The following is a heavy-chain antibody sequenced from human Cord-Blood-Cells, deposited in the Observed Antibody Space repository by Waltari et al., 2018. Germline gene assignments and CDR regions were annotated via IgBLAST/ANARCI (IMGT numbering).Heavy chain of an antibody. D-gene: IGHD2-21*01. CDR3: ARDFEVGIVSWYFDL. V-gene: IGHV1-69*01. CDR1: GGTFSSYA. CDR2: IIPIFGTA. J-gene: IGHJ2*01. Sequence: GSSVKVSCKASGGTFSSYAISWVRQAPGQGLEWMGGIIPIFGTANYAQKFQGRVTITADESTSTAYMELSSLRSEDTAVYYCARDFEVGIVSWYFDLWGRCTLVTVSS.